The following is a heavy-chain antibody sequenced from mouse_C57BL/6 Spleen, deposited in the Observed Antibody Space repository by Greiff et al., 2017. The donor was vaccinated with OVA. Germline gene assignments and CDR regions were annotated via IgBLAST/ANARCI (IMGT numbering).Heavy chain of an antibody. D-gene: IGHD2-4*01. CDR3: ARVDDYDGRPMDY. CDR2: ISYDGSN. Sequence: EVKLMESGPGLVKPSQSLSLTCSVPGYSITSGYYWNWIRQFPGNKLEWMGYISYDGSNNYNPSLKNRISITRDTSKNQFFLKLNSVTTEDTATYYCARVDDYDGRPMDYWGQGTSVTVSS. J-gene: IGHJ4*01. V-gene: IGHV3-6*01. CDR1: GYSITSGYY.